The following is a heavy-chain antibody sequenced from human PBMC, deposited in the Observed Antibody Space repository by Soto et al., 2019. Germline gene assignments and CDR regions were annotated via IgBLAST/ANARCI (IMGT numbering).Heavy chain of an antibody. CDR2: LLSNDAK. Sequence: QFTWKESGPVLVKPTETLTLTCTVSGFSLRNERMGVSWIRQRPGKALKWLAHLLSNDAKSSTTSLKSRLTNAKATSKSQVVLTMTKMDPVDTATYHCAGIRYCDYVHWYFALWGRGTRVTVSS. J-gene: IGHJ2*01. CDR1: GFSLRNERMG. CDR3: AGIRYCDYVHWYFAL. D-gene: IGHD4-17*01. V-gene: IGHV2-26*01.